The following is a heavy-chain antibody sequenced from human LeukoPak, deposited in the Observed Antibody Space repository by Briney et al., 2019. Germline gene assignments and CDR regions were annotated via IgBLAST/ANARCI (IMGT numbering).Heavy chain of an antibody. J-gene: IGHJ4*02. D-gene: IGHD6-13*01. V-gene: IGHV4-39*01. CDR1: GGSISSSSYY. CDR2: NYYVGST. Sequence: SETLSLTCTVSGGSISSSSYYWGWLRQPPGKGLEWIGSNYYVGSTFYNPSLKSRVTISVDTSKNQFSLRLSSVTAADTAIYYCARHVRATAVIDYWGQGSLVTVSS. CDR3: ARHVRATAVIDY.